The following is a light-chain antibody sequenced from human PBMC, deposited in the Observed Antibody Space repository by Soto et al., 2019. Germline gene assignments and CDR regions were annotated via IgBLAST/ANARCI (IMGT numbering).Light chain of an antibody. CDR3: QQYNSFMWT. Sequence: EVVMTQSPATLSVSPGERATLSCRASQSVSSNVAWYQQKPGQAPRLLIYDASTRATGIPARFSGSGSGTDFTLTISSLQPDDFATYYCQQYNSFMWTFGQGTKVDIK. CDR2: DAS. J-gene: IGKJ1*01. V-gene: IGKV3-15*01. CDR1: QSVSSN.